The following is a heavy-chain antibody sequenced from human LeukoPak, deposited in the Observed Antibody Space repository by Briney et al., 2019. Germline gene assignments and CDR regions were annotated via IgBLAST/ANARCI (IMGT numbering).Heavy chain of an antibody. CDR1: AFSFSNYN. CDR3: ARLWVTSHKYYYDYMDV. Sequence: GSLRLSCAASAFSFSNYNMNWVRQPPGKGLEWIGEINHSGSTNYNPSLKSRVTISVDTSKNQFSLKLSSVTAADTAVYYCARLWVTSHKYYYDYMDVWGKGTTVTVSS. J-gene: IGHJ6*03. CDR2: INHSGST. V-gene: IGHV4-34*01. D-gene: IGHD2-2*01.